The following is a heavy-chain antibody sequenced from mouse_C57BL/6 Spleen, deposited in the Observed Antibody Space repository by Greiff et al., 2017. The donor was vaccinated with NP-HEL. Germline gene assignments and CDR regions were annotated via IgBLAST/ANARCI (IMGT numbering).Heavy chain of an antibody. CDR1: GFTFSSYA. J-gene: IGHJ1*03. V-gene: IGHV5-4*01. CDR2: ISDGGSYT. D-gene: IGHD3-2*02. Sequence: EVQVVESGGGLVKPGGSLKLSCAASGFTFSSYAMSWVRQTPEKRLEWVATISDGGSYTYYPDNVKGRFTISRDNAKNNLYLQMSHLKSEDTAMYYCARDDQIRDSYWYFDVWGTGTTVTVSS. CDR3: ARDDQIRDSYWYFDV.